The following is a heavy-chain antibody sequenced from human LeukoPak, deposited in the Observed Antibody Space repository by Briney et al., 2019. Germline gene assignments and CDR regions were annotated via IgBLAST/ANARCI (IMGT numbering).Heavy chain of an antibody. V-gene: IGHV3-74*01. CDR1: GFTFSSYW. J-gene: IGHJ6*02. Sequence: GGPLRLSCAASGFTFSSYWMHWVRQAPGKGLVWVSRINSHETSTTYADSVKGRFTISRDNAKNTLYLQMSSLRAEDTAVYYCARDANYYYGMDVWGQGTTVTVSS. CDR3: ARDANYYYGMDV. CDR2: INSHETST.